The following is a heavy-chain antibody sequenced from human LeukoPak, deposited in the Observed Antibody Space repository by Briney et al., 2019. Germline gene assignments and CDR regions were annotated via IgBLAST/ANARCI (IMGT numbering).Heavy chain of an antibody. CDR3: AKDTYTHSGTYYLYYFDY. CDR2: ISGSGGST. CDR1: GFTFSSYA. V-gene: IGHV3-23*01. J-gene: IGHJ4*02. D-gene: IGHD1-26*01. Sequence: GGSLRLSCAASGFTFSSYAMTWVRQAPGKGLVGVSGISGSGGSTHYADSVKGRFTISRDNSKNTLYLQMNSLRAEDTAVYYCAKDTYTHSGTYYLYYFDYWGQGTLVTVSS.